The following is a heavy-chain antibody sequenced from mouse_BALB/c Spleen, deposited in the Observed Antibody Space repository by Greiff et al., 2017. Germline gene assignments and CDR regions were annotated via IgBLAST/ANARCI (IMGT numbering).Heavy chain of an antibody. Sequence: VQLQQSGAELVRPGTSVKVSCKASGYAFTNYLIEWVKQRPGQGLEWIGVINPGSGGTNYNEKFKGKATLTADKSSSTAYMQLSSLTSDDSAVYFCARFTTVVAPRAMDYWGQGTSVTVSS. CDR3: ARFTTVVAPRAMDY. D-gene: IGHD1-1*01. J-gene: IGHJ4*01. CDR1: GYAFTNYL. V-gene: IGHV1-54*01. CDR2: INPGSGGT.